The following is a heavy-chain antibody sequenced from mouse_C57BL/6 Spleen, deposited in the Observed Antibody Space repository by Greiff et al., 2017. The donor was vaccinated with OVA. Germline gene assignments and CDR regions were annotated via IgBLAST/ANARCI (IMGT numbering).Heavy chain of an antibody. J-gene: IGHJ3*01. CDR2: IYPSDSET. V-gene: IGHV1-61*01. D-gene: IGHD2-3*01. CDR1: GYTFTSYW. Sequence: QVHVKQPGAELVRPGSSVKLSCKASGYTFTSYWMDWVKQRPGQGLEWIGNIYPSDSETHYNQKFKDKATLTVDKSSSTAYMQLSSLTSEDSAVYCCARGWPNRGFAYWGQGTLVTVSA. CDR3: ARGWPNRGFAY.